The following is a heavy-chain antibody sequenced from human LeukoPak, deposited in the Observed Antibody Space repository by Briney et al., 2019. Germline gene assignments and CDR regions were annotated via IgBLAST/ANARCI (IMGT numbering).Heavy chain of an antibody. CDR3: ARGRGSPVWGSYRYPLDY. D-gene: IGHD3-16*02. CDR1: GGSFSGYY. Sequence: SETLSLTCAVYGGSFSGYYWSWIRQPPGKGLEWIGGINHSGSTNYNPSLKSRVTISVDTSKNQFSLKLSSVTAADTAVYYCARGRGSPVWGSYRYPLDYWGQGTLVTVSS. V-gene: IGHV4-34*01. CDR2: INHSGST. J-gene: IGHJ4*02.